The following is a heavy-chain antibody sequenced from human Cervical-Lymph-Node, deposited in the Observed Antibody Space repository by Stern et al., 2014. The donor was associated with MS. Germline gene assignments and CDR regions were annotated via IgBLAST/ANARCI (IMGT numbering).Heavy chain of an antibody. CDR3: ARVWTTFSVHYYYGMDV. V-gene: IGHV3-30*01. CDR1: GFTLSSYA. CDR2: ILYDGSDK. D-gene: IGHD2/OR15-2a*01. Sequence: VQLVESGGGVVQPGRSLRLSCAASGFTLSSYALHWVRQAPGKGLAWVAVILYDGSDKYYANSVKGRFTISRDNSKNTLDLQMNSLRPEDTAVYYCARVWTTFSVHYYYGMDVWGQGTTVTVSS. J-gene: IGHJ6*02.